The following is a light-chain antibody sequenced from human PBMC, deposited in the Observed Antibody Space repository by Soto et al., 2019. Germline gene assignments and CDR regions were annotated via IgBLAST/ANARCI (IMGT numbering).Light chain of an antibody. CDR1: QSVSIY. J-gene: IGKJ2*01. V-gene: IGKV1-5*01. CDR3: QQYKTSLYS. CDR2: DAS. Sequence: DIQMTQSPSSLSASVGDRVTITCRTSQSVSIYVNWYQQKPGKAPNLLIYDASSLESGVPSRFSGSRSGTEFTLTINSLQPDDFATYFCQQYKTSLYSFGQGTKVDIK.